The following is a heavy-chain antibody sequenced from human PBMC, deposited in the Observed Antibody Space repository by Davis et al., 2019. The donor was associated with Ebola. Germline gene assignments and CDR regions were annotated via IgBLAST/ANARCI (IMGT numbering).Heavy chain of an antibody. CDR1: GGSISSGDYY. CDR2: IYYSGST. CDR3: AKWPALGYCSSTSCYRWFDP. Sequence: SETLSLTCTVSGGSISSGDYYWSWIRQPPGKGLEWIGYIYYSGSTYYNPSLKSRVTISVDTSKNQFSLKLSSVTAADTAVYYCAKWPALGYCSSTSCYRWFDPWGQGTLVTVSS. J-gene: IGHJ5*02. D-gene: IGHD2-2*02. V-gene: IGHV4-30-4*01.